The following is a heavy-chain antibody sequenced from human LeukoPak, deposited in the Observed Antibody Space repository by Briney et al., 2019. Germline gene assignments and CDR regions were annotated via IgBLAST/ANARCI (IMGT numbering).Heavy chain of an antibody. CDR2: INSDGSSI. D-gene: IGHD6-25*01. CDR3: AKDQGVGWRYSSAWPAGY. Sequence: RPGGSLRLSCAASGFTFRSYWMHWVRHAPGKGLVWVSRINSDGSSINYADSVKGRFTISRDNAKNTVYLQMSSLRAEDTAVYYCAKDQGVGWRYSSAWPAGYWGQGTLVTVSS. V-gene: IGHV3-74*01. CDR1: GFTFRSYW. J-gene: IGHJ4*02.